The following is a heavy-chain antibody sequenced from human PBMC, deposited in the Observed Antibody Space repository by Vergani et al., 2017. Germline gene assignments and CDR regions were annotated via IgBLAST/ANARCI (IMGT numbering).Heavy chain of an antibody. CDR3: ARDQYCSGGGCYTYFHY. J-gene: IGHJ1*01. V-gene: IGHV1-2*02. D-gene: IGHD2-15*01. CDR1: GYTFTGYY. CDR2: INPNSGDT. Sequence: QVQLVQSGAEVKKPGASVKVSCKASGYTFTGYYMHWVRQAPGQGLEWMGSINPNSGDTNYAQKFQGRVTMTRDTSITTAYMELSRLRYDDTAVYFCARDQYCSGGGCYTYFHYWGQGTLVTVSS.